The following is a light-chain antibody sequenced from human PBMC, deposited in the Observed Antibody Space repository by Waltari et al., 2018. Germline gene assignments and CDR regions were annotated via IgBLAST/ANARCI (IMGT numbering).Light chain of an antibody. J-gene: IGKJ2*01. Sequence: DAVMNQSPLSLPVTLGQPASISCRSSQSRVHSNGNTYLNWFQQRPGQSPRRLIYEVSNRDSGVPDRFSGSGSGTDFTLKINRVEADDIGVYYCMQGTHWPYTFGQGTKLEIQ. V-gene: IGKV2-30*02. CDR1: QSRVHSNGNTY. CDR3: MQGTHWPYT. CDR2: EVS.